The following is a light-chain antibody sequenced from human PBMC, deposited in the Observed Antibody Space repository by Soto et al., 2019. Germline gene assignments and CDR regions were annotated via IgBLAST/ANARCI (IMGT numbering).Light chain of an antibody. J-gene: IGLJ1*01. CDR3: SSYTSSSSV. CDR1: SSDVGGYNY. V-gene: IGLV2-14*01. CDR2: DVS. Sequence: QSVLTQPASVSGSPGQSITISCTGTSSDVGGYNYVSWYQQHPGKAPKLMIYDVSNRPSGVSSRFSGSKSGNTASLTISGLQAEDEADYYCSSYTSSSSVFGTGTKSPS.